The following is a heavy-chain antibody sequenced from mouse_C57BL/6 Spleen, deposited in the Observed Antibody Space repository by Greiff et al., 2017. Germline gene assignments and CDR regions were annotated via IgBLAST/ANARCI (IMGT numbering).Heavy chain of an antibody. CDR3: AREALDSSGYRDFDY. D-gene: IGHD3-2*02. CDR2: IYPGDGDT. J-gene: IGHJ2*01. V-gene: IGHV1-82*01. Sequence: QVQLKQSGPELVKPGASVKISCKASGYAFSSSWMTWVKQRPGKGLEWIGRIYPGDGDTNYNGKFKGKATLTADKSSSTAYMQLSSLTSEDSAVYFCAREALDSSGYRDFDYWGQGTTLTVSS. CDR1: GYAFSSSW.